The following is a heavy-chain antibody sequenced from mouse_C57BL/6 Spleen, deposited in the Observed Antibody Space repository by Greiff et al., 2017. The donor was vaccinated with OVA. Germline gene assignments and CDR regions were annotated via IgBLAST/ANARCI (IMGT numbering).Heavy chain of an antibody. CDR1: GYSFTGYY. V-gene: IGHV1-42*01. Sequence: VQLKESGPELVKPGASVKISCKASGYSFTGYYMNWVKQSPEKSLEWIGEINPSTGGTTYNQKFKAKATLTVYKSTSTAYMQLKSLTSEDSAIYYCASRGAMDYWGQGTSVTVSS. CDR2: INPSTGGT. D-gene: IGHD3-3*01. CDR3: ASRGAMDY. J-gene: IGHJ4*01.